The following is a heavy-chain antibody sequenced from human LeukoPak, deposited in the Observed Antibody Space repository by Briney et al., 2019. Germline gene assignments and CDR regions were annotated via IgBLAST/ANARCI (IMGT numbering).Heavy chain of an antibody. D-gene: IGHD6-6*01. J-gene: IGHJ5*02. CDR1: GFTVSSYA. V-gene: IGHV3-23*01. CDR2: ISGSGGST. CDR3: ARTPRRVAARQPNWFDP. Sequence: PGGSLRLSCAASGFTVSSYAMSWVRQAPGKGLEWVSAISGSGGSTYYADSVKGRFTISRDNSKNTLYLQMNSLRAEDTAVYYCARTPRRVAARQPNWFDPWGQRTLVTVSS.